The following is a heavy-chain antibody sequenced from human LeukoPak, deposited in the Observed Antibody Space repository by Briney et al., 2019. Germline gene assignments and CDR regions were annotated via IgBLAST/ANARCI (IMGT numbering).Heavy chain of an antibody. CDR2: INSEGSST. CDR3: ARPSEYCSSTTCSIDY. D-gene: IGHD2-2*01. CDR1: AFTFSRYW. J-gene: IGHJ4*02. Sequence: PGGSLRLSCAASAFTFSRYWMHSVRHAPGKGLVWVLRINSEGSSTNYADSMKGRFTISRDNAKNTLFLQMDSLRAEDTAVYYCARPSEYCSSTTCSIDYWGQGTLVTVSS. V-gene: IGHV3-74*01.